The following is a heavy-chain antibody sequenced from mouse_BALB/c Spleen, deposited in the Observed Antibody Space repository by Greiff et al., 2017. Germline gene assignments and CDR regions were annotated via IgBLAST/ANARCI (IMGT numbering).Heavy chain of an antibody. CDR2: ISDGGSYT. CDR3: ARDHKVRQYFDV. V-gene: IGHV5-4*02. J-gene: IGHJ1*01. Sequence: DVKLVESGGGLVKPGGSLKLSCAASGFTFSDYYMYWVRQTPEKRLEWVATISDGGSYTYYPDSVKGRFTISRDNAKNNLYLQMSSLKSEDTAMYYCARDHKVRQYFDVWGAGTTVTVSS. D-gene: IGHD2-14*01. CDR1: GFTFSDYY.